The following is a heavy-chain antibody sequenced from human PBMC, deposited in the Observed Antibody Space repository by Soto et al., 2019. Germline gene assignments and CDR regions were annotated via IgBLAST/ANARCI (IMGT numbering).Heavy chain of an antibody. Sequence: GGSLRLSCAASGFTFSSYSMNWVRQAPGKGLEWVSGISGSGASTFYAEYLKGRFTISRDNSKNTLNLEMSSLRAEGTALYYFAKDKGSLGSGSYGIFDYWGQGTLVTVSS. D-gene: IGHD3-10*01. V-gene: IGHV3-23*01. CDR1: GFTFSSYS. J-gene: IGHJ4*02. CDR2: ISGSGAST. CDR3: AKDKGSLGSGSYGIFDY.